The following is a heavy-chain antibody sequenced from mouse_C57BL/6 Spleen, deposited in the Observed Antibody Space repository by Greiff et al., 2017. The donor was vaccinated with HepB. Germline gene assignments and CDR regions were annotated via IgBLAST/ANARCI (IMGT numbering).Heavy chain of an antibody. V-gene: IGHV1-74*01. CDR1: GYTFTSYW. CDR2: IHPSDSDT. Sequence: VKLQQPGAELVKPGASVKVSCKASGYTFTSYWMHWVKQRPGQGLEWIGRIHPSDSDTNYNQKFKSKATLTVDKSSSPAYMQLSSLTSEDSAVYYCARPGYFDVWGTGTTVTVSS. J-gene: IGHJ1*03. CDR3: ARPGYFDV.